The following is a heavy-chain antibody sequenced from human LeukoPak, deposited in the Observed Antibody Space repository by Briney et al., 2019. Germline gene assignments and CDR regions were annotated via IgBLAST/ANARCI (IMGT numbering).Heavy chain of an antibody. Sequence: GGALRPSCAASGFTLSNYSMRGGRPAPGEGVGGVSAISGSGGSTYYADSVKGRFTISRDNSKNTLYLQMNSLRAEDTAVYYCAKDRSRLYDAFDIWGQGTMVTVSS. J-gene: IGHJ3*02. CDR1: GFTLSNYS. V-gene: IGHV3-23*01. CDR3: AKDRSRLYDAFDI. D-gene: IGHD2-2*01. CDR2: ISGSGGST.